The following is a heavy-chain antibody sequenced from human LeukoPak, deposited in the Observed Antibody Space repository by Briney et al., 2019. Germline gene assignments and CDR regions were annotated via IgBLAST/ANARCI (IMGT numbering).Heavy chain of an antibody. CDR3: ARSLSSRFSGPRRPYYFDS. D-gene: IGHD3-16*02. J-gene: IGHJ4*02. V-gene: IGHV3-30*03. CDR1: GFTFSSYG. CDR2: ISYDGSNK. Sequence: GRSLRLSCAASGFTFSSYGMHWVRQAPGKGLGWVAVISYDGSNKNYAYSVKSRFTISRENSKNTLYLQMNSLRAEDTAVYYCARSLSSRFSGPRRPYYFDSWGQGTLVTVSS.